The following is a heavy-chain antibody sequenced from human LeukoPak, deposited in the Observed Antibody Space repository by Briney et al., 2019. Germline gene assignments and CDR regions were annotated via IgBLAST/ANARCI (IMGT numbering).Heavy chain of an antibody. CDR3: AREGLNNWNHSYYYMDV. V-gene: IGHV4-4*07. CDR1: GGSISSYY. CDR2: IYTSGST. D-gene: IGHD1-20*01. J-gene: IGHJ6*03. Sequence: SETLSLTCTVSGGSISSYYWSWIRQPAGKGLEWIGRIYTSGSTNYNPSLKSRVTISVDKSKNQFSLKLSSVTAADTAVYYCAREGLNNWNHSYYYMDVWGKGTTVTVSS.